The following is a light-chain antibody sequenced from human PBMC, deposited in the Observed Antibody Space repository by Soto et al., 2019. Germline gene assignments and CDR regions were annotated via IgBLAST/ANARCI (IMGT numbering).Light chain of an antibody. V-gene: IGKV1-9*01. Sequence: IQVTKSPFVLSASVAARVIIPCRASQSINSHLAWYQQEPGKAPKLLIYAASTLQSGVPSRFSGSASGTEFTLTISSLQPEDFAAYYCQQYNGYPLNFGQGTKVDIK. J-gene: IGKJ1*01. CDR3: QQYNGYPLN. CDR2: AAS. CDR1: QSINSH.